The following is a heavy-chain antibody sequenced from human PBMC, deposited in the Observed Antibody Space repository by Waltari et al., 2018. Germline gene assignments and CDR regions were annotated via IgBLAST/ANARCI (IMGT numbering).Heavy chain of an antibody. V-gene: IGHV4-61*09. D-gene: IGHD3-22*01. CDR1: GGSITNSNDY. CDR2: IYAGGREST. Sequence: QVQLQESGPGLVEPSQTLSLTCTVSGGSITNSNDYWSWVRRPAGKGLEWIGHIYAGGRESTDYNPSLASRVTISLGLSEGEFSLKMTSVTAADTGVYYCANSYYLHTFHIWGQGTAVTVSS. CDR3: ANSYYLHTFHI. J-gene: IGHJ3*02.